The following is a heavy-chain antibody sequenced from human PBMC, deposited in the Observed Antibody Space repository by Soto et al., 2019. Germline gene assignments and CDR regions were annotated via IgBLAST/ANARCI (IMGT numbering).Heavy chain of an antibody. J-gene: IGHJ5*02. Sequence: GESLKISCEGSGYNFADYWIACVRQMPGKGLEWMGIIYPFDSDTRYSPSFEGQVTISADKSINTAYLQWSSLKASDTAMYYCARSQAADWLDPWGQGTLVTV. V-gene: IGHV5-51*01. CDR2: IYPFDSDT. D-gene: IGHD6-25*01. CDR3: ARSQAADWLDP. CDR1: GYNFADYW.